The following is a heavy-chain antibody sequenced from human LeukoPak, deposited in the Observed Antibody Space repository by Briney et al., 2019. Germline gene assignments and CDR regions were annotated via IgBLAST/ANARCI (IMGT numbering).Heavy chain of an antibody. D-gene: IGHD3-3*01. CDR1: RGSLSSYY. V-gene: IGHV4-4*07. CDR3: ARSIFGVVKGDNWFDP. J-gene: IGHJ5*02. Sequence: PSETLSLTSTDPRGSLSSYYWCWNRHPPGKGLEWIWRLHISGSTTYNPSLKSRVTMLVDTSKNQFSLKLSSVTAADTAVYDCARSIFGVVKGDNWFDPWGQGTLVTVSS. CDR2: LHISGST.